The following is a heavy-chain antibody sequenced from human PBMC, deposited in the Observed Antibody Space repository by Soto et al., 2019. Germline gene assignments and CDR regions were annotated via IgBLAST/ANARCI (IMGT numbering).Heavy chain of an antibody. V-gene: IGHV3-23*01. CDR2: ISGSGGST. CDR3: AKVIGYPGGGGEKVNYYYYMDV. D-gene: IGHD3-10*01. CDR1: GFTFSSYA. J-gene: IGHJ6*03. Sequence: GGSLRLSCAASGFTFSSYAMSWVRQAPGKGLEWVSAISGSGGSTYYADSVKGRFTISRDNSKNTLYLQMNSLRAEDTAVYYCAKVIGYPGGGGEKVNYYYYMDVWGKGTTVTVSS.